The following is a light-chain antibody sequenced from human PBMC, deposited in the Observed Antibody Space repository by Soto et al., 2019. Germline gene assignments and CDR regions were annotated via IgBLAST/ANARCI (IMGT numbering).Light chain of an antibody. Sequence: EIVLTQSPGTLSLSPGERATLSCRASQSVSSSYLAWYQQKPGQAPRLLIYGASSRATGNPDKFNGSGSGKHFTLTISRLEPKDVAVYYCHQYDSSPLTFGGGTKVEIK. J-gene: IGKJ4*01. V-gene: IGKV3-20*01. CDR1: QSVSSSY. CDR2: GAS. CDR3: HQYDSSPLT.